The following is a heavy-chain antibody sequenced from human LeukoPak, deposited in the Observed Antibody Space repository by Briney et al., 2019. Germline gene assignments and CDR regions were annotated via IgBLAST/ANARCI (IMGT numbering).Heavy chain of an antibody. CDR1: GGTFSSYA. V-gene: IGHV1-69*13. Sequence: GASVKVSCKASGGTFSSYAISWVRQAPGQGLEWMGGIIPIFGTANYAQKFQGRVTITADESTSTAYMELSSPRSEDTAVYYCARVHRTAAGIFDYWGQGTLVTVSS. CDR2: IIPIFGTA. CDR3: ARVHRTAAGIFDY. J-gene: IGHJ4*02. D-gene: IGHD6-13*01.